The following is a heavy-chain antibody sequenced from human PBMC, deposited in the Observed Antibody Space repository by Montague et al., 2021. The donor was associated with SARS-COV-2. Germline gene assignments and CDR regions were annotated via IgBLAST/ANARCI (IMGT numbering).Heavy chain of an antibody. Sequence: SETLSLTCTVSGGSISSSSYYWGWIRQPPGKGLEWIGSIYHSGSTYYXPSLKSRVTMSVDTSKNQFSLKLSSVTAADTAVYYCARVGRQHLVRLSGMDVWGQGTTVTVSS. CDR2: IYHSGST. J-gene: IGHJ6*02. CDR3: ARVGRQHLVRLSGMDV. CDR1: GGSISSSSYY. D-gene: IGHD6-13*01. V-gene: IGHV4-39*07.